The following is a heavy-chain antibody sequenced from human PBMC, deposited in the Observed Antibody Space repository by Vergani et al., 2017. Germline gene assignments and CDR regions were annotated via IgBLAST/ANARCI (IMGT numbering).Heavy chain of an antibody. D-gene: IGHD6-19*01. CDR2: ISSSGSTI. V-gene: IGHV3-48*03. Sequence: EVQLVESGGGLVQPGGFLRLSCAASGFTFSSYEMNWVRQAPGRGLEWVSYISSSGSTIYYADSVKGRFTISRDNAKNSLYLQMNSLRAEDTAVYYCAREIAVAGTFFYYYGMDVWGQGTTVTVSS. CDR3: AREIAVAGTFFYYYGMDV. CDR1: GFTFSSYE. J-gene: IGHJ6*02.